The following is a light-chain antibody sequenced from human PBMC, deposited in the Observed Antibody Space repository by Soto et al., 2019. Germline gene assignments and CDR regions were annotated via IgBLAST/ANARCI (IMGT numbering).Light chain of an antibody. J-gene: IGKJ1*01. CDR2: QTS. V-gene: IGKV3-11*01. Sequence: ELVLTQSPATLSSFPGDRVTLSCRASQYINTRLAWYPHRPGQAPRLPIYQTSIRAAGIPARFSASGSGTDFTLTISDVQPEDFALYYCHQRQSWPRTFGQGTKVDI. CDR3: HQRQSWPRT. CDR1: QYINTR.